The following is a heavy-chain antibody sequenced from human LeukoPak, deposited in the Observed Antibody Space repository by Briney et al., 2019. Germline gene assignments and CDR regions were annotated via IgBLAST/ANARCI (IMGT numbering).Heavy chain of an antibody. J-gene: IGHJ5*02. Sequence: PSETLSLTCAVYGGSFSGYYWSWIRQPPGKGLEWIGEINHSGSTNYNPSLKSRVTISVDTSKNQFSLKLSSVTAADTAVYYCARFYGSGWYNWFDPWGQGTLVTVSS. CDR1: GGSFSGYY. D-gene: IGHD6-19*01. CDR3: ARFYGSGWYNWFDP. CDR2: INHSGST. V-gene: IGHV4-34*01.